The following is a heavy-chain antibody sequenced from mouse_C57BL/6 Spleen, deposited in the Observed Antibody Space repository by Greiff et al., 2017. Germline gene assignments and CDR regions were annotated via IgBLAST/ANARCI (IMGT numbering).Heavy chain of an antibody. J-gene: IGHJ3*01. V-gene: IGHV5-12*01. Sequence: VQLKESGGGLVQPGGSLKLSCAASGFTFSDYYMYWVRQTPEKRLEWVAYISNGGGSTYYPDTVKGRFTISRDNAKNTLYLQMSRLKSEDTAMYYCARDYDYDGGFAYWGQGTLVTVSA. CDR3: ARDYDYDGGFAY. CDR1: GFTFSDYY. D-gene: IGHD2-4*01. CDR2: ISNGGGST.